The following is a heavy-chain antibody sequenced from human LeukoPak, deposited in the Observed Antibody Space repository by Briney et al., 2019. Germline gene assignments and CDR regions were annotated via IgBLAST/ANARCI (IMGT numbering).Heavy chain of an antibody. D-gene: IGHD4/OR15-4a*01. CDR2: IKRKTEGETR. V-gene: IGHV3-15*01. J-gene: IGHJ3*02. Sequence: NPGGSLRLSCAVSGFTSSNAWMSWVRQATGKGLEWVGRIKRKTEGETRNYAAPVKGRFTISRDDSKNTLYLQMNSLKTEDTAVYYCTTFDYAAFLIWGQGTMVTVSS. CDR3: TTFDYAAFLI. CDR1: GFTSSNAW.